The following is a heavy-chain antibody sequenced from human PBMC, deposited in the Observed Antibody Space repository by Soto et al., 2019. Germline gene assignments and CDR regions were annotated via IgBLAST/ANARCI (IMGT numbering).Heavy chain of an antibody. Sequence: SETLSLTCTVSGDSITRRDYYWTWIRQYPGKGLEWIGYIHHSGAAHYNPPLKSRLTISVDTSRNQFSLKLTSVTAADTAVYYCARAIGGNNWNPNWFDSWGQGTKVTVS. D-gene: IGHD1-20*01. V-gene: IGHV4-31*03. J-gene: IGHJ5*01. CDR2: IHHSGAA. CDR3: ARAIGGNNWNPNWFDS. CDR1: GDSITRRDYY.